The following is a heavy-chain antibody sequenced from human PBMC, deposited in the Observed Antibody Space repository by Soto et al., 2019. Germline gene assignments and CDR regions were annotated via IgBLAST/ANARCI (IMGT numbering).Heavy chain of an antibody. Sequence: EVQLVESGGGLVQPGGSLRLSCAASGFTFSSYAMHWVRQAPGKGLEYVLAITSSGGNTDYASSVKGRFTISRDNAKNTLYLQMGSLRAEDMALYDCARSITFGYGMDVLGPGTTVTVYS. CDR2: ITSSGGNT. D-gene: IGHD3-16*01. CDR3: ARSITFGYGMDV. V-gene: IGHV3-64*01. J-gene: IGHJ6*02. CDR1: GFTFSSYA.